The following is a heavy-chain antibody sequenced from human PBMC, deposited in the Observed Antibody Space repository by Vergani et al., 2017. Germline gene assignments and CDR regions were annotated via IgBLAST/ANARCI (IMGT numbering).Heavy chain of an antibody. J-gene: IGHJ6*03. Sequence: EVQLVQSGAEVKKPGESLKISCKGSGYSFTSYWIGWVRQMPGKGLEWMGIIYPGDSDTRYSPSFQGQVTISADKSISTAYLQWSSLKASDTAMYYCARSCCSGGSCYSSYYYYMDVWGKGTTVTVSS. CDR1: GYSFTSYW. D-gene: IGHD2-15*01. V-gene: IGHV5-51*03. CDR2: IYPGDSDT. CDR3: ARSCCSGGSCYSSYYYYMDV.